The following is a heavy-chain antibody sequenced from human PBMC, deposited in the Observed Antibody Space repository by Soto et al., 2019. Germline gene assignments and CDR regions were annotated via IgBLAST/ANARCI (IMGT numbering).Heavy chain of an antibody. D-gene: IGHD4-17*01. CDR1: GGSISSYY. CDR2: IYYSGSA. J-gene: IGHJ6*02. Sequence: PSETLSLTCPFSGGSISSYYWIWIRQHPGKGLEWIGYIYYSGSAYYNPSLKSRVTISVDTSKNQFSLKLSSVTAADTAVYYCARDRTLTVTNYYYGMDVWGQGTTVTVSS. V-gene: IGHV4-59*06. CDR3: ARDRTLTVTNYYYGMDV.